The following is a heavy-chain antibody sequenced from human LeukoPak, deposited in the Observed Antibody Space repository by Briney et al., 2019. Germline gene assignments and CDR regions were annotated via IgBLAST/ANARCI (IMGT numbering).Heavy chain of an antibody. CDR1: GFSFSGHW. V-gene: IGHV3-74*01. J-gene: IGHJ4*02. Sequence: GGSLRLSCTASGFSFSGHWMHWARKLPGKGLVWVSRISPTGSTTSYADSVKGRFTVSRDNAKNTLYLQVNNLRAEDTAVYYCARGPNSNWSGLDFWGQGTLLTVSS. D-gene: IGHD6-6*01. CDR2: ISPTGSTT. CDR3: ARGPNSNWSGLDF.